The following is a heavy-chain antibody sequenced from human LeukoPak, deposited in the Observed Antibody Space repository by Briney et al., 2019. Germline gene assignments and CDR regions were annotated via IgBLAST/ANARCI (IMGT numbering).Heavy chain of an antibody. D-gene: IGHD2-2*01. CDR2: ISGRGVTT. V-gene: IGHV3-23*01. CDR3: AKDLLDCSSSSCYGTGYYYGLDV. Sequence: GGSLRLSCAASGFTFSTYAMSWVRQAPGKGLEWVSAISGRGVTTYYADSVKGRFTVSRDNSKNTLYLQMNSLRAEDTALYYCAKDLLDCSSSSCYGTGYYYGLDVWGQGTTVTVSS. CDR1: GFTFSTYA. J-gene: IGHJ6*02.